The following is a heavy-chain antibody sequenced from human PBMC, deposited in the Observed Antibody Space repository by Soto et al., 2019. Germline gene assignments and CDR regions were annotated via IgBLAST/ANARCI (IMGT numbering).Heavy chain of an antibody. CDR1: GYTFTVYY. J-gene: IGHJ5*02. CDR3: ARDALLPPNWFDP. D-gene: IGHD2-15*01. CDR2: INPNSGGT. V-gene: IGHV1-2*02. Sequence: AAVKVSCKASGYTFTVYYMHCVRQSPLQWLEWMGWINPNSGGTNYAQKFQGRVTMTRDTSISTAYMELSRLRSDDTAVYYCARDALLPPNWFDPWGQGTLVTVSS.